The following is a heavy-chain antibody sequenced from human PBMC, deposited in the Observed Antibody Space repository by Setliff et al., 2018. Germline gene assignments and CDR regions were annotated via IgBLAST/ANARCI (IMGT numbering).Heavy chain of an antibody. CDR1: GFTFRTYW. CDR2: IKQDGSEK. J-gene: IGHJ4*02. CDR3: ARDPHFDS. Sequence: PGGSLRLSCAASGFTFRTYWMSCVRQAPGRGREWVANIKQDGSEKYYVDYVKGRVSISRDNAKNSLYLQMNSLRAEDTAVYYCARDPHFDSWGQGTLVTVSS. V-gene: IGHV3-7*01.